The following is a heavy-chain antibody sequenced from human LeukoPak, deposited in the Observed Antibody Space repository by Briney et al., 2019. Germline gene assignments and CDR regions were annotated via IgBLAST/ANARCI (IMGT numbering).Heavy chain of an antibody. V-gene: IGHV4-4*08. D-gene: IGHD3-22*01. CDR2: IYNSGST. CDR1: GGSISSYY. J-gene: IGHJ4*02. CDR3: ARDEGSAYPFDY. Sequence: SETLSLTCTVSGGSISSYYWSWIRQPPGKGLEWIGYIYNSGSTNYNPSFKSRVTISVDTSKNQFSLKLSSVTAADTAVYFCARDEGSAYPFDYWGQGTLVTVSS.